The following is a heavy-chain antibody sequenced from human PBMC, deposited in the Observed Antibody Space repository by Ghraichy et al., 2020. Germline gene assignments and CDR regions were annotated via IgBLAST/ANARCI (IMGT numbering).Heavy chain of an antibody. CDR1: GFTFSSYA. CDR2: ISGNGGST. V-gene: IGHV3-23*01. Sequence: GGSLRLSCAASGFTFSSYAMSWVRQAPGKGLEWVSVISGNGGSTYNLDSVKGRFTISRDNSKNTLYLQMNSLRAEDTAVYYCAKEPRDGVYFDYWGQGTLVTVSS. J-gene: IGHJ4*02. CDR3: AKEPRDGVYFDY. D-gene: IGHD2-8*01.